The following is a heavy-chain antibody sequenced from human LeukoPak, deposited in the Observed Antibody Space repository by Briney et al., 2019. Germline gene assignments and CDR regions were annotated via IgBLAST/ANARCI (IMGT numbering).Heavy chain of an antibody. CDR3: AKDGRRYSGSYYSSYFDY. Sequence: GGSLRLSCAVSGFTFDDYAMHWVRQAPGKGLEWVSLISWDGGSTYYADSVEGRFTISRDNSKNSLYLQMNSLRAEDTALYYCAKDGRRYSGSYYSSYFDYWGQGTLVTVSS. D-gene: IGHD1-26*01. CDR1: GFTFDDYA. CDR2: ISWDGGST. V-gene: IGHV3-43D*04. J-gene: IGHJ4*02.